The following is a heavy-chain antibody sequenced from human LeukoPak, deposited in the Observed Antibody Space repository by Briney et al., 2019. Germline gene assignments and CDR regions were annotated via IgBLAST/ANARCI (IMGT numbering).Heavy chain of an antibody. V-gene: IGHV4-4*02. CDR1: GGSISSSNW. Sequence: PSGTLFLTCAVSGGSISSSNWWSWVRQPPGKGLEWIGEIYHSGSTNYNPSLKSRVTISVDKSKNQFSLKLSSVTAADTAVYYCARVSTYYYDSSGYYPAESYFDYWGQGTLVTVSS. D-gene: IGHD3-22*01. CDR3: ARVSTYYYDSSGYYPAESYFDY. CDR2: IYHSGST. J-gene: IGHJ4*02.